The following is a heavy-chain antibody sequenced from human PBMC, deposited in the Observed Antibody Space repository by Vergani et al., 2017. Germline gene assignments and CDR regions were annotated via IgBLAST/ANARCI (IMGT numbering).Heavy chain of an antibody. D-gene: IGHD2-2*01. CDR1: GGTFSSYT. Sequence: QVQLVQSGAEVKKPGSSVKVSCKASGGTFSSYTISWVRQAPGQGLEWMGRMNPNSGNTGYAQKFQGRVTMTRNTSISTAYMELSSLRSEDTAVYYCARVGIVVVPAATVHYYYYMDVWGKGTTVTVSS. CDR3: ARVGIVVVPAATVHYYYYMDV. CDR2: MNPNSGNT. V-gene: IGHV1-8*02. J-gene: IGHJ6*03.